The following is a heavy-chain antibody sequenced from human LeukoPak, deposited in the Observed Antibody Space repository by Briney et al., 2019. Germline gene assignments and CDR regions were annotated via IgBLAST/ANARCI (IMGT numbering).Heavy chain of an antibody. CDR1: GASISTGGFY. D-gene: IGHD3-16*02. J-gene: IGHJ4*02. CDR3: ARRVYDYVWGSYRPIDY. V-gene: IGHV4-31*03. CDR2: IYYTGSV. Sequence: PSETLSLTCTISGASISTGGFYWTWIRQPPGEGLEWIGYIYYTGSVDYNASLKSRLTISLDTSKNRFSLKLNSVTAADTAVYYCARRVYDYVWGSYRPIDYWGQGTLVTVSS.